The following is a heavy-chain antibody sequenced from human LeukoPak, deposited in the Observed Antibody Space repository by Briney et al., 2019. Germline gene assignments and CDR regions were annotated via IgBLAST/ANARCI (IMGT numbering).Heavy chain of an antibody. V-gene: IGHV1-69*13. J-gene: IGHJ4*02. D-gene: IGHD2-15*01. CDR3: ARADCSGGSCYAVDY. CDR2: IIPIFGTA. CDR1: GYTFSSYA. Sequence: ASVKVSCKASGYTFSSYAISWVRQAPGQGLEWMGGIIPIFGTANYAQKFQGRVTITADESTSTAYMELSSLRSEDTAVYYCARADCSGGSCYAVDYWGQGTLVTVSS.